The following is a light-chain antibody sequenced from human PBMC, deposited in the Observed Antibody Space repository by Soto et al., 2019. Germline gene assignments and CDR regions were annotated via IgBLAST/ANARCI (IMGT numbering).Light chain of an antibody. J-gene: IGLJ2*01. CDR3: AAWDDSLSGVV. V-gene: IGLV1-47*01. Sequence: QSVLTQPPSASGTPGQRVTISCSGSSSNIGDNYVYWYRQLPGTAPKLLIYRNDQRPSGVPDRFSGSKSGTSASLAISGLRSEDDADYSCAAWDDSLSGVVFGGGTKLTVL. CDR1: SSNIGDNY. CDR2: RND.